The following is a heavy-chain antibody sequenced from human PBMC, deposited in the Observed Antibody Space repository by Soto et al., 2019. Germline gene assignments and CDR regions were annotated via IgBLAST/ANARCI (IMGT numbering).Heavy chain of an antibody. J-gene: IGHJ3*01. CDR3: ARVVYFDRSAYGL. V-gene: IGHV3-21*06. Sequence: PGGSLRLSCAASGFSFSGYNMNWVRQAPGKGLEWVSSISGDSNYIYYADSVQGRFTISRDNAKNPVYLQMNSLRAEDTAVYYCARVVYFDRSAYGLWGQGTMVTVSS. CDR1: GFSFSGYN. CDR2: ISGDSNYI. D-gene: IGHD3-22*01.